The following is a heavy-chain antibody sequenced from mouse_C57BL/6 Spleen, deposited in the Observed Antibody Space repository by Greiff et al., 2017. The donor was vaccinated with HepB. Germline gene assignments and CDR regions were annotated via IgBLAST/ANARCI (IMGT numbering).Heavy chain of an antibody. Sequence: QVQLQQSGAELVKPGASVKLSCKASGYTFTSYWMHWVKQRPGQGLEWIGMIHPNSGSTNYNEKFKSKATLTVDKSSSTAYMQLSSLTSEDSAVYYCAREDGYPGDYWGQGTTLTVSS. CDR3: AREDGYPGDY. CDR2: IHPNSGST. CDR1: GYTFTSYW. J-gene: IGHJ2*01. D-gene: IGHD2-3*01. V-gene: IGHV1-64*01.